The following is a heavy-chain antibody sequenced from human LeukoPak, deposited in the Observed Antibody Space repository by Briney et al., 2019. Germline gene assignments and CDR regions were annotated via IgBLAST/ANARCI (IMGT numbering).Heavy chain of an antibody. J-gene: IGHJ6*02. Sequence: TSETLSLTCTVSGGSISSYYWSWIRQPAGKGLEWVGRIYTSGSTNYNPSLKSRVTMSVDTSKNQFSLKLSSVTAADTAVYYCARSYGALTPYYCYYGMDVWGQGTTVTVSS. CDR1: GGSISSYY. CDR2: IYTSGST. CDR3: ARSYGALTPYYCYYGMDV. V-gene: IGHV4-4*07. D-gene: IGHD4/OR15-4a*01.